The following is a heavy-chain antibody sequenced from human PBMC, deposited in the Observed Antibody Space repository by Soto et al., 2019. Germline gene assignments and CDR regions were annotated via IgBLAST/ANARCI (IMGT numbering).Heavy chain of an antibody. V-gene: IGHV3-30-3*01. CDR3: ARDSPGSQDCFDY. CDR2: ISYDGSNK. Sequence: PGGSLRLSCAASGFTFSSYAMHWVRQAPGKGLEWVAVISYDGSNKYYADSVKGRFTISRDNSKNTLYLQMNSLRAEDTAVYYCARDSPGSQDCFDYWGQGNMVTVSS. J-gene: IGHJ4*02. CDR1: GFTFSSYA. D-gene: IGHD1-26*01.